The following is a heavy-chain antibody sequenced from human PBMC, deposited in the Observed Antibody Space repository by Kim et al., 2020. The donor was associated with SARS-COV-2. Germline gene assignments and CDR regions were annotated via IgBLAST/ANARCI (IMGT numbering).Heavy chain of an antibody. Sequence: GGSLRLSCAASGFTFSSYEMNWVRQAPGKGLEWVSYISSSGSTIYYAYSVKGRFTISRDNAKNSLYLQMNSLRAEDTAVYYCARTPYDFWSGYYMGKPFDYWGQGTLVTVSS. CDR2: ISSSGSTI. CDR3: ARTPYDFWSGYYMGKPFDY. V-gene: IGHV3-48*03. D-gene: IGHD3-3*01. CDR1: GFTFSSYE. J-gene: IGHJ4*02.